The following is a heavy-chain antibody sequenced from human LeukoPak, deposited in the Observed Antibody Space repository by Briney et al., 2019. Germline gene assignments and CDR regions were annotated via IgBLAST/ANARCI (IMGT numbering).Heavy chain of an antibody. J-gene: IGHJ4*02. CDR1: GFTFRKYW. CDR2: IAANGNDK. Sequence: PGGSLRLSCAASGFTFRKYWMAWVRQAPGRGLEWVATIAANGNDKDYEDALQGRFTISRDNARNSLSLRIDSLRAEGTAQYYCAREVFFQFDNWGQGALVTVSS. V-gene: IGHV3-7*03. CDR3: AREVFFQFDN.